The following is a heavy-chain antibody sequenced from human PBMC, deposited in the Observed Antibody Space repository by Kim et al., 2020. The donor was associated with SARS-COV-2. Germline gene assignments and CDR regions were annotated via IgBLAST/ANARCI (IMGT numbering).Heavy chain of an antibody. Sequence: ASVKVSCKASGYTFTGYYMHWVRQAPGQGLEWMGWINPNSGGTNYAQKFQGRVTMTRDTSISTAYMELSRLRSDDTAVYYCARGLYCTNGVCRRPFDPWGQGTLVTVSS. CDR3: ARGLYCTNGVCRRPFDP. V-gene: IGHV1-2*02. J-gene: IGHJ5*02. CDR1: GYTFTGYY. CDR2: INPNSGGT. D-gene: IGHD2-8*01.